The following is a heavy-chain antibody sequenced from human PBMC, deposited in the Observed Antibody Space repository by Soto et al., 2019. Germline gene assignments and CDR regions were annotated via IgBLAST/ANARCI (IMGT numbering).Heavy chain of an antibody. CDR1: GYTFTSYA. V-gene: IGHV1-8*01. CDR3: ARGATIFGVVPAYNWFDP. Sequence: QVQLVQSGAEVKKPGASVKVSCKASGYTFTSYAINWVRQATGQGLEWMGWMNPNSGNTGYAQKFQGRVAMTRNTSISTAYMELSSLRSEDTAVYSCARGATIFGVVPAYNWFDPWGQGTLVTVSS. CDR2: MNPNSGNT. D-gene: IGHD3-3*01. J-gene: IGHJ5*02.